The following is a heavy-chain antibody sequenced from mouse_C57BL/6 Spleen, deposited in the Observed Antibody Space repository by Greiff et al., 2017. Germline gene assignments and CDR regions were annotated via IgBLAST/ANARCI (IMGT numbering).Heavy chain of an antibody. D-gene: IGHD1-1*01. J-gene: IGHJ3*01. CDR2: IHPSDSDT. V-gene: IGHV1-74*01. CDR1: GYTFTSYW. Sequence: QVQLKQPGAELVKPGASVKVSCKASGYTFTSYWMHWVKQRPGQGLEWIGRIHPSDSDTNYNQKFKGKATLTVDKSSSTAYMQLSSLTSEDSAVYYCAIPYGSSYWFAYWGQGTLVTVSA. CDR3: AIPYGSSYWFAY.